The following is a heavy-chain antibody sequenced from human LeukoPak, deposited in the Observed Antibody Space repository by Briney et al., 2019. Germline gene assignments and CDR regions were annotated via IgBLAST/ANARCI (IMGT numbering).Heavy chain of an antibody. J-gene: IGHJ5*02. D-gene: IGHD5-18*01. V-gene: IGHV1-69*05. CDR1: GGTFSSYA. Sequence: GASVKVSCKASGGTFSSYAISWVRQAPGQGLEWLGGIISISPTANYAQKFQDRVTMNMDESTTTAFMELSSLRSDDTAVYYCARGRVSGTTLVTWFDTWGQGTLVTVSS. CDR2: IISISPTA. CDR3: ARGRVSGTTLVTWFDT.